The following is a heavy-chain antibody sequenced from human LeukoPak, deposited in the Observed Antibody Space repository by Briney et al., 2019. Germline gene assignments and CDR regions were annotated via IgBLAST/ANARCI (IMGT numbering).Heavy chain of an antibody. CDR2: ILYSGST. J-gene: IGHJ5*02. CDR1: GDSISSRT. CDR3: VEYSTSSGWLDP. V-gene: IGHV4-39*01. Sequence: SETLSLTCTVSGDSISSRTWGWIRLPPEKGLEWIGVILYSGSTQYSPALESRVTISVDTAKNQFSLKLTSVTAAGTAVYHCVEYSTSSGWLDPWGQGTLVTVSS. D-gene: IGHD6-6*01.